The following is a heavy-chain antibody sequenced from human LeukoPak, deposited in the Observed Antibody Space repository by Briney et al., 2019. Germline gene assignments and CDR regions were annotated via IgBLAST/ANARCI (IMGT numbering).Heavy chain of an antibody. V-gene: IGHV4-59*08. D-gene: IGHD6-13*01. CDR1: GGSISSYY. CDR3: ARHAIAAAGPDY. CDR2: IYYSGST. Sequence: SETLSLTCTVSGGSISSYYWSWIRQPPGKGLEWIGYIYYSGSTNYNPSLKSRVTISVDTSKNQFSLKLSSVTAADTAMYYCARHAIAAAGPDYWGQGTLVTVSS. J-gene: IGHJ4*02.